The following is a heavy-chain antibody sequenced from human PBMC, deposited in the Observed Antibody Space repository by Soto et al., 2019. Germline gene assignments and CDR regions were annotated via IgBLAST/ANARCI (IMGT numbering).Heavy chain of an antibody. CDR3: ARYVVGNRSADY. V-gene: IGHV3-74*01. CDR2: IKRDGSTT. Sequence: PGGSLRLSCAASGFTFSDYWMHWVRQAPGKGLEWVSRIKRDGSTTNYADSVKGRFTISRDNAKNTLYLQMNSLRAEDTAVYYCARYVVGNRSADYWGQGTLVTVSS. CDR1: GFTFSDYW. D-gene: IGHD2-21*01. J-gene: IGHJ4*02.